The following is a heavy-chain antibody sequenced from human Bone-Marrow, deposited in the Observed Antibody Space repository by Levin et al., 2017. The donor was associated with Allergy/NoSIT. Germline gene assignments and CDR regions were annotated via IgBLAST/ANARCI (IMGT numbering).Heavy chain of an antibody. CDR2: ISYDGSNK. V-gene: IGHV3-30*18. CDR1: GFTFSSYG. CDR3: AKDRKTTVTTHPDY. Sequence: GALRLSCAASGFTFSSYGMHWVRQAPGKGLEWVAVISYDGSNKYYADSVKGRFTISRDNSKNTLYLQMNSLRAEDTAVYYCAKDRKTTVTTHPDYWGQGTLVTVSS. D-gene: IGHD4-17*01. J-gene: IGHJ4*02.